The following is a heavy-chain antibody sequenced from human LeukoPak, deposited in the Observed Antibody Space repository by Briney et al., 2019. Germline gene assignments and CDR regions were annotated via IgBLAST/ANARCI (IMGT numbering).Heavy chain of an antibody. CDR3: AREDGPFDY. J-gene: IGHJ4*02. D-gene: IGHD5-24*01. CDR2: ISWNSGSI. V-gene: IGHV3-9*01. CDR1: GFTFDDYA. Sequence: PGGSLRLSCAASGFTFDDYAMHWVRQAPGKGLEWVSGISWNSGSIGYADSVKGRFTISRDNAKNSLYLQMNSLRAEDTALYYCAREDGPFDYWGQGTLVTVSS.